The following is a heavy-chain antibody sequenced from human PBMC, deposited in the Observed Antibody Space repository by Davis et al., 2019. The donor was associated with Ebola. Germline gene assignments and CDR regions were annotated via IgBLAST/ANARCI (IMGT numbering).Heavy chain of an antibody. D-gene: IGHD6-19*01. CDR3: AGLETVAGLDY. CDR2: IYYSGST. V-gene: IGHV4-59*01. Sequence: MPGRSLTLSCTLSGGSTSSYYCSWNRQLPGKGLEWIGYIYYSGSTNYNPSLKSRVTISVDTSKSQFSLKLSSVTAADTAVYYCAGLETVAGLDYWGQGTLVTVSS. J-gene: IGHJ4*02. CDR1: GGSTSSYY.